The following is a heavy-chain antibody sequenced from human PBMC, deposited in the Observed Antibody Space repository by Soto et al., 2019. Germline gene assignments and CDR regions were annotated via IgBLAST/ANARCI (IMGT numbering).Heavy chain of an antibody. CDR3: AASYGSGYRAFDY. D-gene: IGHD3-10*01. V-gene: IGHV1-69*02. CDR2: INPIVSMS. CDR1: GDTFSFYT. Sequence: QVQLVQSGTEVKKPGSSVKVSCKASGDTFSFYTINWVRQAPGLGLEWVGRINPIVSMSNYAQKFQGRVAMTADKSPSTAYMELRSLIFDDTAMYFCAASYGSGYRAFDYWGQGALVSVSS. J-gene: IGHJ4*02.